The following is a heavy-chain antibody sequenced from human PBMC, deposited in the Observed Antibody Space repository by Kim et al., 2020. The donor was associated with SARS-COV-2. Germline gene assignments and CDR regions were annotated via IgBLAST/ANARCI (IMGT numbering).Heavy chain of an antibody. V-gene: IGHV3-74*01. CDR3: TRSDEGDSVFNY. Sequence: RYAPAAKSRFTISRDNAKSALWLRVNSLRPDDTAVYYCTRSDEGDSVFNYWGQGTLVTVSS. D-gene: IGHD2-21*02. J-gene: IGHJ4*02.